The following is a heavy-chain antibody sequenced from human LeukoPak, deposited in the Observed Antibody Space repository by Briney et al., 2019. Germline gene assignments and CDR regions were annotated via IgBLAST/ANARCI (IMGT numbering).Heavy chain of an antibody. D-gene: IGHD2-8*02. CDR1: GYTFTSYD. CDR3: ARDRFPYGGVDAFDI. CDR2: MNTKSGNP. J-gene: IGHJ3*02. Sequence: ASVKVSCKASGYTFTSYDINWVRQAPGQGLEWMGWMNTKSGNPTYAQGSTGRFVFSLDTSVSTAYLQISSLKAEDTAVYYCARDRFPYGGVDAFDIWGQGTMVIVSS. V-gene: IGHV7-4-1*02.